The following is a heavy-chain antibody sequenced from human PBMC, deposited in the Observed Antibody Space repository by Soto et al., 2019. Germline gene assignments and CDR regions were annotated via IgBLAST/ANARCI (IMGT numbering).Heavy chain of an antibody. J-gene: IGHJ6*02. V-gene: IGHV1-24*01. CDR2: FDPEDGET. CDR1: GYTLTELS. Sequence: ASVKVSCKVSGYTLTELSMHWVRQAPGKGLEWMGGFDPEDGETIYAQKFQGRVTMTEDTSTDTAYMELSSLRSEDTAVYYCATRVQGATPGKYYYAMDVWGQGTTVTVSS. D-gene: IGHD1-26*01. CDR3: ATRVQGATPGKYYYAMDV.